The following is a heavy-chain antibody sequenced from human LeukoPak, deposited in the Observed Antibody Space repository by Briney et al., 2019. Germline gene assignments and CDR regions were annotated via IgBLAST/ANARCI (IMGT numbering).Heavy chain of an antibody. CDR1: GFTLSSYG. D-gene: IGHD2-15*01. CDR3: ARAQAHYCSGGSCFFSQLDY. CDR2: IWHDGSNK. J-gene: IGHJ4*02. Sequence: GGSLRLSCAASGFTLSSYGMHWVRQAPGKGLEWVAVIWHDGSNKYYADSVKGRFTISRDNSKNTLYLQMSSLRAEDTAVYYCARAQAHYCSGGSCFFSQLDYWGQGTLVTVSS. V-gene: IGHV3-33*01.